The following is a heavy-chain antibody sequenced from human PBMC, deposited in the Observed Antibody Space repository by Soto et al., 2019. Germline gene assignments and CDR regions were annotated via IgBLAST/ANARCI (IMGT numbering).Heavy chain of an antibody. J-gene: IGHJ4*02. CDR3: ARGRYVDY. Sequence: QVHLVQSGAEVKHPGASVKVSCKGSGYDFTTYGISWVRQAPGQGLEWMAWISAHNGNTNYAPNLQGRVTVTRDTSTSTAYIELRSLRSDDTAVYYCARGRYVDYWGQGALVTVSS. CDR1: GYDFTTYG. D-gene: IGHD1-1*01. V-gene: IGHV1-18*01. CDR2: ISAHNGNT.